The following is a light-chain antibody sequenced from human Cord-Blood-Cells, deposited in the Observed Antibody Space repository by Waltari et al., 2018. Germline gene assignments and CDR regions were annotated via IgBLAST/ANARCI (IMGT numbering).Light chain of an antibody. Sequence: QSALTQPRSVSGSPGQSVTISCTGTSSDVGGYNYVSWYQQHPGKAPKLMIYDVSKRPSGVPDRFSGAKSGNTASRTISGLQAEDEADYYCCSYAGSYTFDVFGTGTKVTVL. V-gene: IGLV2-11*01. CDR1: SSDVGGYNY. CDR3: CSYAGSYTFDV. CDR2: DVS. J-gene: IGLJ1*01.